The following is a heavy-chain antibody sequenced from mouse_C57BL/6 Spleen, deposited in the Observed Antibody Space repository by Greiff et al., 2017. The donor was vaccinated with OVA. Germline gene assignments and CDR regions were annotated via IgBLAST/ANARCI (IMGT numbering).Heavy chain of an antibody. CDR2: IDPEDGAT. J-gene: IGHJ3*01. Sequence: DVKLVESGAELVKPGASVKLSCTASGFNIKDYYMHWVKQRTEQGLEWIGRIDPEDGATKYAPKFQGKATITADTSSNTAYLQRSSLTSEDTAVXYCARTTVVPFAYWGQGTLVTVSA. V-gene: IGHV14-2*01. CDR3: ARTTVVPFAY. D-gene: IGHD1-1*01. CDR1: GFNIKDYY.